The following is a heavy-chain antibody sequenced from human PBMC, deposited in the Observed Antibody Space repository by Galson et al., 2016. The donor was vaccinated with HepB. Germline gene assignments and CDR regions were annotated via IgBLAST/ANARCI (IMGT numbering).Heavy chain of an antibody. J-gene: IGHJ4*02. CDR2: IDPRNGAT. CDR1: GYTFNNHA. CDR3: AVDAVKLPGYSGASFFDL. V-gene: IGHV1-3*01. Sequence: SCKASGYTFNNHAIHWVRQAPRQRLEWMGWIDPRNGATKYSQKFQGRVTFTRDTSATTTYMHLSSLISDDTAVYYCAVDAVKLPGYSGASFFDLWGQGTLVTVSS. D-gene: IGHD5-12*01.